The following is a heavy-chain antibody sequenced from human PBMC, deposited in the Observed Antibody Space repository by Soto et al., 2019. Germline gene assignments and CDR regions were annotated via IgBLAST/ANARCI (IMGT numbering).Heavy chain of an antibody. CDR1: GFTFDDYA. V-gene: IGHV3-9*01. CDR3: AKDYQYCISTSCYPTFDY. J-gene: IGHJ4*02. D-gene: IGHD2-2*01. CDR2: ISWNSGSI. Sequence: PGGSLRLSCAASGFTFDDYAMHWVRQAPGKGLEWVSGISWNSGSIGYADSVKGRFTISRDNAKNSLYLQMNSLRAEDTALYYCAKDYQYCISTSCYPTFDYWGQGTLVTVSS.